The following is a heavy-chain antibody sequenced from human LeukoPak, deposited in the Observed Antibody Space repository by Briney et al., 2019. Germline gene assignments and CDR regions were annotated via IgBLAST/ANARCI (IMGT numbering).Heavy chain of an antibody. CDR1: GCTFSSYA. D-gene: IGHD3-10*01. CDR2: ISGGGGST. V-gene: IGHV3-23*01. CDR3: AKSGSGNYYDRFDY. J-gene: IGHJ4*02. Sequence: QPGGSLRLSCAASGCTFSSYAMSWVRQAPGKGLEWVSVISGGGGSTYYADSVKGRFTISSDSSKNTLYLQMNSLRAEDTAVYYCAKSGSGNYYDRFDYWGQGTLITVSS.